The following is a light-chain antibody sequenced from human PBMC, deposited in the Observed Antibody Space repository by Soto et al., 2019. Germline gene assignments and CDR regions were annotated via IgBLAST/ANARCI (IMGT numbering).Light chain of an antibody. CDR2: GVS. Sequence: IVLTQSPATLSLSPGDRATLSCRASQSVRSDYFAWYQQKPGQAPRVILFGVSTRATAIPDRFSGSGSGTDFTLTISRLEPEDFALYYCQQYGNSPLTFGGGTKVDIK. CDR3: QQYGNSPLT. V-gene: IGKV3-20*01. CDR1: QSVRSDY. J-gene: IGKJ4*01.